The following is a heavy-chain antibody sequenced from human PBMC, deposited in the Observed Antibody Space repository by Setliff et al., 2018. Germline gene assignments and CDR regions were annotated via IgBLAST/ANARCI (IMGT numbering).Heavy chain of an antibody. Sequence: ASVKVSCKASGYTFKTYGFTWVRQAPGQGLEWMGWISAYNGNTNYAQKFQGRVTITADESTSTAYMELSSLGSEDTAVYYCAGGQPLVRKYYYYMDVWGKGTTVTVSS. D-gene: IGHD3-10*01. CDR3: AGGQPLVRKYYYYMDV. V-gene: IGHV1-18*01. CDR2: ISAYNGNT. J-gene: IGHJ6*03. CDR1: GYTFKTYG.